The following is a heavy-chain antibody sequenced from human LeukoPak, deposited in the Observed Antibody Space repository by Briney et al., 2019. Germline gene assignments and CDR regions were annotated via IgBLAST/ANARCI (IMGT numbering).Heavy chain of an antibody. CDR1: GFTFSSYA. CDR3: AKVENVDTAMVTEPYFDY. V-gene: IGHV3-23*01. J-gene: IGHJ4*02. Sequence: GGSLRLSCAASGFTFSSYAMSWVRQAPGKGLEWVSAISGGGGSTYYADSVKGRFTISRDNSKNTLYLQMNSLRAEDTAVYYCAKVENVDTAMVTEPYFDYWGQGTLVTVSS. D-gene: IGHD5-18*01. CDR2: ISGGGGST.